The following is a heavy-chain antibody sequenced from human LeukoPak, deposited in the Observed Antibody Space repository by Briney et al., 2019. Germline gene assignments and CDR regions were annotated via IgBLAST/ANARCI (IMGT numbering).Heavy chain of an antibody. CDR2: ISGSGNAK. V-gene: IGHV3-48*01. Sequence: GGSLRLSCAASGFSFSSYSMNWVRQAPGKGLEWVSYISGSGNAKHYTDSVKGRFTISRDNAKNALYLQMNSLRVEDTAVYFCARDYVYAFDYWGQGTLVTVS. J-gene: IGHJ4*02. D-gene: IGHD2/OR15-2a*01. CDR1: GFSFSSYS. CDR3: ARDYVYAFDY.